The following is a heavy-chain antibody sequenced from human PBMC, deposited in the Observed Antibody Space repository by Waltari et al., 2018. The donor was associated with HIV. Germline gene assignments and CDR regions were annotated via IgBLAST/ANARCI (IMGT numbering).Heavy chain of an antibody. Sequence: QVQLQESGPGLVKPSETLSLTCTVSGGSISSYYWSWIRQPPGKGLEWIGYIYYSGSTNHNPSLKSRVTRSVDTSKNQFSLKLSSVTAADTAVYYCARTVGYDSSGYFDYYYYGMDVWGQGTTVTVSS. D-gene: IGHD3-22*01. V-gene: IGHV4-59*01. CDR2: IYYSGST. J-gene: IGHJ6*02. CDR1: GGSISSYY. CDR3: ARTVGYDSSGYFDYYYYGMDV.